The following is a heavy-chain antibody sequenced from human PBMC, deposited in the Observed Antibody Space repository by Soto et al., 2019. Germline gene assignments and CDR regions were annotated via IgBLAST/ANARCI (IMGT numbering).Heavy chain of an antibody. V-gene: IGHV4-31*03. CDR1: GGSISSGGYY. CDR2: IYYSGST. Sequence: SETLSLTCTVSGGSISSGGYYWSWIRQHPGKGLEWIGYIYYSGSTYYNPSLKSRVTISVDTSKNQFSLKLSSVTAADTAVYYCARRYIAVADSNWFDPWGQGTLVTVSS. D-gene: IGHD6-19*01. CDR3: ARRYIAVADSNWFDP. J-gene: IGHJ5*02.